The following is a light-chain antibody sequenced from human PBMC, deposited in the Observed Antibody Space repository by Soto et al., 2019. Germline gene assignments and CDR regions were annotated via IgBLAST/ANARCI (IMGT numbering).Light chain of an antibody. CDR1: QSVSSSY. Sequence: EIGLTQSPGTLSLSPGERATLSCRASQSVSSSYLAWYQQKPGQAPRLLIYGASSRATGIPDRFSGSGSGTDFTLTISRLEPEEFAVYYCQQYGSSPPSCGQGTKVEIK. V-gene: IGKV3-20*01. J-gene: IGKJ1*01. CDR3: QQYGSSPPS. CDR2: GAS.